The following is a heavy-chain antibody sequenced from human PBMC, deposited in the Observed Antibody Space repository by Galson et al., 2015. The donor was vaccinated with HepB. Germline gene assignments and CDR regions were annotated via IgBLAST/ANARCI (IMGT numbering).Heavy chain of an antibody. V-gene: IGHV3-21*01. D-gene: IGHD3-22*01. CDR2: IRSSSSYI. CDR1: GFTFSTYS. CDR3: ARDSLKLYDSSAFDI. Sequence: SLRLSCAGSGFTFSTYSMNWVRQAPGKGLEWVSSIRSSSSYIDYADSVRGRFTISRDNAKNSLYLQLNGLRAEDTAVYYCARDSLKLYDSSAFDIWGQGTMVIVSS. J-gene: IGHJ3*02.